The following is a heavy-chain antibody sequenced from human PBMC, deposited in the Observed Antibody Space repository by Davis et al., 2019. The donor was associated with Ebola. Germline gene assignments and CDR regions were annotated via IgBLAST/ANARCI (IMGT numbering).Heavy chain of an antibody. CDR2: SYPGDSET. V-gene: IGHV5-51*01. J-gene: IGHJ6*02. D-gene: IGHD3-3*01. CDR1: GYSFTSYW. CDR3: ARQSIFGGMDV. Sequence: GESLKISCRGSGYSFTSYWIGWVRQMPGEGLEWMGISYPGDSETRYSPSFQGQVTISADKSINTAYLQWSSLKASDTAIYYCARQSIFGGMDVWGQGTTVTVSS.